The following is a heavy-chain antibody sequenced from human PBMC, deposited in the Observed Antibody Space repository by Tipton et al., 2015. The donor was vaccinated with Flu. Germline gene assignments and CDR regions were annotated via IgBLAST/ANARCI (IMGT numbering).Heavy chain of an antibody. CDR3: TRDSDNWNFDY. Sequence: QVQLVQSGPEVKKPGASVKVSCKASGYTFTSYGISWVRQAPGQGPEWMGWINNYSGYTKYSQNFQGRVTVTTDTSTSTAYMELRSLRYDDTAVYYCTRDSDNWNFDYWGQGPLITVSS. CDR1: GYTFTSYG. CDR2: INNYSGYT. D-gene: IGHD3-3*01. J-gene: IGHJ4*02. V-gene: IGHV1-18*01.